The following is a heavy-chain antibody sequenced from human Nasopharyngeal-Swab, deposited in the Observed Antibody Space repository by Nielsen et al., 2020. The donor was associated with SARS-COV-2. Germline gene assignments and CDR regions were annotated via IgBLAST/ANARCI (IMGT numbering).Heavy chain of an antibody. V-gene: IGHV4-30-2*01. CDR2: ISHSGAT. J-gene: IGHJ5*01. Sequence: WIRQPPGKGLEWIGYISHSGATYYNPSLKSRLLISLDRSENQFSLKLNSVTAADTAVYYCARDRGYGFGHTGWFDSWGQGTLVTVSP. D-gene: IGHD5-18*01. CDR3: ARDRGYGFGHTGWFDS.